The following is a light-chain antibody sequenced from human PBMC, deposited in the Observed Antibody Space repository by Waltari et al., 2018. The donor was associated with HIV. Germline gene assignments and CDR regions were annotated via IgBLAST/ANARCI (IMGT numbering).Light chain of an antibody. Sequence: AIQLTQSPSSLSVSVGDRFTISCRASPCIGSSLAWHQQKPGNAPKLLIYDASTWKSGVPSRFSGSGSGTDFTLTISSLQPEDFAIYYCQQFNRYPLNFGGGTKVEIK. CDR2: DAS. CDR3: QQFNRYPLN. V-gene: IGKV1-13*02. J-gene: IGKJ4*01. CDR1: PCIGSS.